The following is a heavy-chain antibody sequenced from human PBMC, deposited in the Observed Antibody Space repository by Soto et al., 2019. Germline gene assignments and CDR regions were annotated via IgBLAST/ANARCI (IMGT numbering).Heavy chain of an antibody. CDR3: ARSGDSFGFTDY. CDR2: VFYKGNT. CDR1: GGSITGYY. D-gene: IGHD5-18*01. V-gene: IGHV4-59*01. J-gene: IGHJ4*02. Sequence: QVQLQESGPGLVKPSETLSLACTVSGGSITGYYWTWIRQPPGKGLEWIGYVFYKGNTNYNPSLKSRVTISVDTSANQFSLRLSSVTAADTAVYYWARSGDSFGFTDYWGQGTLVTVSS.